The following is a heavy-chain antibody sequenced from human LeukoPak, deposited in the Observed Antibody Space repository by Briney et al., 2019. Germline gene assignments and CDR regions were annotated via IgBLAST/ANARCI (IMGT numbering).Heavy chain of an antibody. J-gene: IGHJ4*02. V-gene: IGHV3-23*01. CDR3: AKDSAKKYDDY. CDR2: ISGSDGST. D-gene: IGHD2/OR15-2a*01. Sequence: GGSLRLSCAASGFTFSSYEMNWVRQAPGKGLEWVSGISGSDGSTYYAGSVKGRFTISRENSKNTLYLQMNSLRAEDTAIYYCAKDSAKKYDDYWGQGTLVTVSS. CDR1: GFTFSSYE.